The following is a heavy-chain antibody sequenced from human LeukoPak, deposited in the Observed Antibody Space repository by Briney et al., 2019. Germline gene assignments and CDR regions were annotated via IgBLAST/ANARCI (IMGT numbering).Heavy chain of an antibody. CDR2: IWYDGSNK. V-gene: IGHV3-33*01. Sequence: GRSLRLSCAASGFTFSSYGMHWVRQAPGKGLEWVAVIWYDGSNKYYADSVKGRFTISRDNSKNTLYLQMNSLRAEDTAVYYCASTRGYSYGYFDYWGQGTLVTVSS. CDR1: GFTFSSYG. D-gene: IGHD5-18*01. CDR3: ASTRGYSYGYFDY. J-gene: IGHJ4*02.